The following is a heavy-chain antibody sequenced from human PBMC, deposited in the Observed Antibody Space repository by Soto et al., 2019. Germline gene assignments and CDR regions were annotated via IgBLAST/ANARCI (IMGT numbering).Heavy chain of an antibody. Sequence: QVQLVQSGAEVKKPGASVKVSCKASGYTFTTYGISWVRQAPGQGLEWMGWISAYSGNTNSAQKYQGRVTMTTDPSTSTAYMELRSLRSDDTAVSYCAREGYYDVLTGPDYWGQGTLVTVSS. J-gene: IGHJ4*02. CDR2: ISAYSGNT. D-gene: IGHD3-9*01. CDR3: AREGYYDVLTGPDY. V-gene: IGHV1-18*01. CDR1: GYTFTTYG.